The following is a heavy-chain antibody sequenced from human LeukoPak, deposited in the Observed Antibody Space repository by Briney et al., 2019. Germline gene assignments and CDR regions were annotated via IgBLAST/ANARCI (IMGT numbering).Heavy chain of an antibody. V-gene: IGHV4-59*12. Sequence: SETLSLTCTVSGGSISSYYWSWIRQPPGKGLEWIGYIYYSGSTNYNPSLKSRVTISVDTSKNQFSLKLSSVTAADTAVYYCARGRRAVAGIDYWGQGTLVTVSS. CDR1: GGSISSYY. D-gene: IGHD6-19*01. CDR2: IYYSGST. J-gene: IGHJ4*02. CDR3: ARGRRAVAGIDY.